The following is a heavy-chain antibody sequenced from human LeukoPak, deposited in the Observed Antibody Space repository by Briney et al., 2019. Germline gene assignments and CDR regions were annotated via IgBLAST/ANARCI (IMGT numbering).Heavy chain of an antibody. Sequence: GGSLRPSCAASGFTFSSYGMHWVRQAPGKGLEWVAVISYDGSNKYYADSVKGRFTISRDNSKNTLYLQRNSLRAEDTAVYYCAKVLLRLGELSPFDYWGQGTLVTVSS. J-gene: IGHJ4*02. D-gene: IGHD3-16*02. CDR1: GFTFSSYG. V-gene: IGHV3-30*18. CDR2: ISYDGSNK. CDR3: AKVLLRLGELSPFDY.